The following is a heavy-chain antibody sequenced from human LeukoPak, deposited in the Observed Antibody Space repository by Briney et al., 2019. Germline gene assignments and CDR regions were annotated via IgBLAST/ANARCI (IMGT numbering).Heavy chain of an antibody. Sequence: GGSLRLSCAASGFTFSSYAMTWVRQAPGKGLEWVSVIYSDGDTYYVDSVKGRFTISRDNSKNTLYLQMNSLRAEDTAVYYCARGPWASFDYWGQGTLVTVSS. CDR2: IYSDGDT. V-gene: IGHV3-66*01. J-gene: IGHJ4*02. CDR3: ARGPWASFDY. D-gene: IGHD3-16*01. CDR1: GFTFSSYA.